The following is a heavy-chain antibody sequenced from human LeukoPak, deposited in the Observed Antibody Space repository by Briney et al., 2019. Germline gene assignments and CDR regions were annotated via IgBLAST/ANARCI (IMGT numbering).Heavy chain of an antibody. CDR3: ARVPTYCSGGSCYPDNYYFDY. J-gene: IGHJ4*02. V-gene: IGHV1-18*04. CDR1: GYTFTSYG. CDR2: ISAYNGNT. D-gene: IGHD2-15*01. Sequence: ASVKVSCKASGYTFTSYGISWVRQAPGQGLEWLGWISAYNGNTNYAQKLKGRVTMTTDTSTSTAYMELRSLRSDDTAVYYCARVPTYCSGGSCYPDNYYFDYWGQGTLVTVSS.